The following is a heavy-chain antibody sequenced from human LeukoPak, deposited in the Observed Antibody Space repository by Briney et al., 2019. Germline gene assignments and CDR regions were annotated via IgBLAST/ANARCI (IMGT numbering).Heavy chain of an antibody. CDR3: ARDGRYCSGGSCYSAY. CDR2: ISGSGDST. CDR1: GFTFSSYG. D-gene: IGHD2-15*01. V-gene: IGHV3-23*01. J-gene: IGHJ4*02. Sequence: QPGGSLRLSCAASGFTFSSYGMRWVRQAPGKGLEWVSDISGSGDSTCYTDSVKGRFTISRDKSKNTLYLQMNSLRAEDTAVYYCARDGRYCSGGSCYSAYWGQGTLVTVSS.